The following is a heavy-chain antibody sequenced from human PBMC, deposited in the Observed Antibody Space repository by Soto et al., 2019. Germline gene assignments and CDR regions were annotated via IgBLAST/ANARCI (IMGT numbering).Heavy chain of an antibody. CDR1: GGTFANFI. CDR3: ARTGTYGSSLSPYSGMDV. CDR2: IVPMLGTP. Sequence: ASVKVSCKASGGTFANFIMNWVRQTPGQGLEWMGGIVPMLGTPTYAEKFKGRVTISATGSTSTAYMELTSLRSEDTAIYYCARTGTYGSSLSPYSGMDVWGRGTTVTVSS. V-gene: IGHV1-69*13. J-gene: IGHJ6*02. D-gene: IGHD3-10*01.